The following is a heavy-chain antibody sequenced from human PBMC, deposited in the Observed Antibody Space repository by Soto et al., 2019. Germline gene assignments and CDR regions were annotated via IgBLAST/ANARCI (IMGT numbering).Heavy chain of an antibody. J-gene: IGHJ4*02. D-gene: IGHD3-3*01. V-gene: IGHV1-18*04. CDR3: ARGYYDFWSGYYTDYFDY. CDR2: ISAYNGNT. Sequence: ASVKVSCKASGYTFTIYGISGVLQSLEQGLEWMGCISAYNGNTNYAQRLQGRVTMTTDTSTSTAYMELRSLRSDDTAVYYCARGYYDFWSGYYTDYFDYWGQGTLVTAPQ. CDR1: GYTFTIYG.